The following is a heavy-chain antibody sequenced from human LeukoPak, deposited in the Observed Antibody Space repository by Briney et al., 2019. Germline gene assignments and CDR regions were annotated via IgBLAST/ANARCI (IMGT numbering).Heavy chain of an antibody. CDR3: ARVMGRYCSSTSCYVDC. CDR2: IKQDGSEK. CDR1: GFTLSSYW. D-gene: IGHD2-2*01. V-gene: IGHV3-7*01. J-gene: IGHJ4*02. Sequence: PGGSLRLSCAASGFTLSSYWMSWVRQAPGKGLEWVANIKQDGSEKYYVDSVKGRFTISRDNSKNTLYLQMNSLRAEDTAVYYCARVMGRYCSSTSCYVDCWGQGTLVTVSS.